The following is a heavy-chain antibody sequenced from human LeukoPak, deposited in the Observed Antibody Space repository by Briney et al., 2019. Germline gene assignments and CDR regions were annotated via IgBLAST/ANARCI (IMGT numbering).Heavy chain of an antibody. D-gene: IGHD3-22*01. Sequence: SETLSLTCTVSGGSISSGGYYWSWLRQPRGRGLEWLGYIYYSGGTYYNPSLKSRVTISVDKSKNQFSLKLSSVTAADTAVYYCASFLSEDSSAPTGYYYGMDVWGQGTTVTVSS. CDR1: GGSISSGGYY. V-gene: IGHV4-30-2*01. CDR3: ASFLSEDSSAPTGYYYGMDV. J-gene: IGHJ6*02. CDR2: IYYSGGT.